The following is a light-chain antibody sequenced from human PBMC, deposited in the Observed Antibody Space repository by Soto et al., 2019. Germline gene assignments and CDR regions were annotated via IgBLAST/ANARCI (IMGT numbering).Light chain of an antibody. CDR1: SSNIVNNY. CDR2: ENY. Sequence: QSALTQPPSVSAAPGQKVTISCSGSSSNIVNNYVSWYQQLPGTAPKLLIYENYKRPSGIPDRFSGSKSGTSATLGITGLQTGDEADYYCGTWDSSLSAYVFGTGTKLTVL. CDR3: GTWDSSLSAYV. V-gene: IGLV1-51*02. J-gene: IGLJ1*01.